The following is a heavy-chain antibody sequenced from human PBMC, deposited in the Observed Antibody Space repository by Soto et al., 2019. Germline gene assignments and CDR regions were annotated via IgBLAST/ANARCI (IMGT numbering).Heavy chain of an antibody. Sequence: NPSETLSLTCTVSGGSISSYYWSWIRQPPGKGLEWIGYIYYSGSTNYNPSLKSRVTISVDTSKNQFSLKLSSVTAADTAVYYCASRTYYYDIGAFDIWGQGTMVTVSS. V-gene: IGHV4-59*01. D-gene: IGHD3-22*01. CDR2: IYYSGST. J-gene: IGHJ3*02. CDR1: GGSISSYY. CDR3: ASRTYYYDIGAFDI.